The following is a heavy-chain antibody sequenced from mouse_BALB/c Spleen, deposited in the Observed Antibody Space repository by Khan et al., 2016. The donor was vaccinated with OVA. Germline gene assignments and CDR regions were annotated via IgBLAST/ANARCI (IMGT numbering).Heavy chain of an antibody. J-gene: IGHJ2*01. Sequence: QVQLKESGPGLVAPSQSLSITCTVSGFSLTTSGVHWVRQPPGKGLEWLGVIWAGGSTNYNSALMSRLSISKDNSKSQAFLKMKTLQTDDTAMYYCARLEDIWGQGTTLTVSS. CDR1: GFSLTTSG. CDR3: ARLEDI. CDR2: IWAGGST. V-gene: IGHV2-9*02.